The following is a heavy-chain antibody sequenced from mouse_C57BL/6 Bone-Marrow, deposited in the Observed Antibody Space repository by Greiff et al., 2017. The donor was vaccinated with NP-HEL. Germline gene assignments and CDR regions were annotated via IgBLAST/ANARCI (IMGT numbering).Heavy chain of an antibody. CDR3: ARESKYYGSSPWFAY. Sequence: QVQLQQPGAELVKPGASVKLSCKASGYTFTSYWMQWVKQRPGQGLEWIGEIDPSDSYTNYNQKFKGKATLTVDTSSSTAYMQLSSLTSEDSAVYYCARESKYYGSSPWFAYWGQGTLVTVPA. CDR2: IDPSDSYT. J-gene: IGHJ3*01. V-gene: IGHV1-50*01. D-gene: IGHD1-1*01. CDR1: GYTFTSYW.